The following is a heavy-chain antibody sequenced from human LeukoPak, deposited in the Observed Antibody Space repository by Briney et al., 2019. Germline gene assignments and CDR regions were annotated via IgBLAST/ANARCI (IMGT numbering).Heavy chain of an antibody. CDR1: GYTFTGYY. V-gene: IGHV1-46*01. CDR3: ARSIAAAGHYYYYYGMDV. CDR2: INPSGGST. J-gene: IGHJ6*02. D-gene: IGHD6-13*01. Sequence: ASVKVSCKASGYTFTGYYMHWVRQAPGQGLEWMGIINPSGGSTSYAQKFQGRVTMTRDTSTSTVYMELSSLRSEDTAVYYCARSIAAAGHYYYYYGMDVWGQGTTVTVSS.